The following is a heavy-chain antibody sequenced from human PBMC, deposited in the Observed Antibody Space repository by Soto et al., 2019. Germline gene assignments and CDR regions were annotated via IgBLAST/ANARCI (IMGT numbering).Heavy chain of an antibody. Sequence: QVQLVQSGAEVKKPGSSVKGSCRASVGTFICYAISWVRQAPGQGLEWLGGIIPIFGTANYAQKFQGRVTVTADESTSTAYMETSSLKSEDTAVYYCAREVALSATGSVDSWGQGTLVTVSS. CDR2: IIPIFGTA. J-gene: IGHJ5*01. D-gene: IGHD2-15*01. CDR3: AREVALSATGSVDS. CDR1: VGTFICYA. V-gene: IGHV1-69*12.